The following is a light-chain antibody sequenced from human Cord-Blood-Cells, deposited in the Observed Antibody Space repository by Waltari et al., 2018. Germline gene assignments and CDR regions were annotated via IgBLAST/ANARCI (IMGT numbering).Light chain of an antibody. CDR1: SSDVGGSNY. CDR2: DVS. CDR3: SSYTSSSTLV. Sequence: QSALTQPPSVSGSPGQSLTTPCPGTSSDVGGSNYVSWYQQPPGKVPKLMFYDVSNRPSGVSSRSSGSKAGNTASLTISGLQGEDEADYYCSSYTSSSTLVFGGGTKLTVL. J-gene: IGLJ3*02. V-gene: IGLV2-14*01.